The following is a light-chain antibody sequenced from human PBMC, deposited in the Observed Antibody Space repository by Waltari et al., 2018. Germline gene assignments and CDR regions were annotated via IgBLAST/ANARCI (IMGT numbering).Light chain of an antibody. CDR2: WAS. CDR1: QSVFYNATNKNY. J-gene: IGKJ3*01. CDR3: QLYYSNPPFFT. Sequence: DIVMTQSPDSLAVSLGESATISCKSSQSVFYNATNKNYLTWYQQKPGQPPKVLIYWASTRDSGVPDRFSGSGSGTDFTLTISGLQAEDVAVYYCQLYYSNPPFFTFGPGTKVDIK. V-gene: IGKV4-1*01.